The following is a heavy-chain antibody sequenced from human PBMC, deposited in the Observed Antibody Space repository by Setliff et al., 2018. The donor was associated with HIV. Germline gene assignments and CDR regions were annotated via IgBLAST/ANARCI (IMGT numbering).Heavy chain of an antibody. CDR3: ARAHIGIAARWSGWFDP. Sequence: PSETLSLTCTVSGGSISSSNYYWGWIRQPPGKGLEWIGSIYYSGSTYYNPSLKSRVTISVDTSKNQFSLKLSSVTAADTAVYYCARAHIGIAARWSGWFDPWGQGTLVTVSS. CDR1: GGSISSSNYY. D-gene: IGHD6-6*01. V-gene: IGHV4-39*07. CDR2: IYYSGST. J-gene: IGHJ5*02.